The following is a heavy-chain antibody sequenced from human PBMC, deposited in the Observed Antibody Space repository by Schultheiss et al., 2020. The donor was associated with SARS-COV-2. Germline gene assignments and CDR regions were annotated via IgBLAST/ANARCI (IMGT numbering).Heavy chain of an antibody. CDR3: ARSPRRIYGDYGASYYYYGMDV. J-gene: IGHJ6*02. CDR1: GGTFSSYA. CDR2: IIPIFGTA. D-gene: IGHD4-17*01. Sequence: SVKVSCKASGGTFSSYAISWVRQAPGQGLEWMGGIIPIFGTANYAQKFQGRVTITADESTSTAYMELSSLRSEDTAVYYCARSPRRIYGDYGASYYYYGMDVWGQGTTVT. V-gene: IGHV1-69*13.